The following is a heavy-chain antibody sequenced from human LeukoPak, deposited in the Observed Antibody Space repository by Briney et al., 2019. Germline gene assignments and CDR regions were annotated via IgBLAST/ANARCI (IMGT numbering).Heavy chain of an antibody. J-gene: IGHJ4*02. CDR2: IKQDGTEK. D-gene: IGHD4-17*01. CDR3: ARAIDYGYPGGY. V-gene: IGHV3-7*01. CDR1: EFTFSNFW. Sequence: PGGSLRLSCVASEFTFSNFWMSWVRQAPGKGLEWVANIKQDGTEKYYVDSVKGRFTVSRDNAKNSLYLQMNSLRAEDTAVYYCARAIDYGYPGGYWGQGTLVTASS.